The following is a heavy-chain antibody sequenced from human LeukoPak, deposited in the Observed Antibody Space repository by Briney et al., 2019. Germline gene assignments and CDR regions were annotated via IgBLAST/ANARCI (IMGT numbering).Heavy chain of an antibody. J-gene: IGHJ4*02. V-gene: IGHV3-48*01. CDR2: ISSSGSTM. CDR1: GFTISNYN. Sequence: GGSLRLSCAASGFTISNYNMIWVRQAPGKGLECVSYISSSGSTMHYADSVRGRFTISRDNAKKSLYLQMNSLRAEDTGVYYCARVWDGYSGEDYWGQGTLVTVSS. CDR3: ARVWDGYSGEDY. D-gene: IGHD5-18*01.